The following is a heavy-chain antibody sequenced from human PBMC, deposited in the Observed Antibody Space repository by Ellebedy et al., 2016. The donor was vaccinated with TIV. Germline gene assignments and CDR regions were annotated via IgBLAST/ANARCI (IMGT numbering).Heavy chain of an antibody. CDR1: GFTFSNYN. D-gene: IGHD6-13*01. Sequence: GESLKISCVASGFTFSNYNMNWVRQSPGKGLEWVSSIRSTGSDKYYAESVKGRFTISRDNSKNTLYLQMNSLRAEDTAVYYCARDLAIATAGTSSLFYWGQGTLVTVSS. J-gene: IGHJ4*02. CDR2: IRSTGSDK. CDR3: ARDLAIATAGTSSLFY. V-gene: IGHV3-21*01.